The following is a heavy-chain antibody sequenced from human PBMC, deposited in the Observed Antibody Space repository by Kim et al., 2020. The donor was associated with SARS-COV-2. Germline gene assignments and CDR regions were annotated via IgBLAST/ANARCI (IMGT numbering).Heavy chain of an antibody. CDR2: INPSGGST. J-gene: IGHJ4*02. CDR1: GYTFTSYY. V-gene: IGHV1-46*01. D-gene: IGHD5-12*01. Sequence: ASVKVSCKASGYTFTSYYMHWVRQAPGQGLEWMGIINPSGGSTSYAQKFQGRVTMTRDTSTSTVYMELSSLRSEDTAVYYCAIREMATIQLSHFDYWGQGTLVTVSS. CDR3: AIREMATIQLSHFDY.